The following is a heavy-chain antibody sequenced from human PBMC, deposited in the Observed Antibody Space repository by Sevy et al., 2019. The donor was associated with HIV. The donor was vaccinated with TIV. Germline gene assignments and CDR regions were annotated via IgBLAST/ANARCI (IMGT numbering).Heavy chain of an antibody. Sequence: SETLSLTCTVSGGSISSGGYYWSWIRQHPGKGLEWIGYIYYSGSTYYNPSLKSRVTISVDTSKKQFSLKLSSVTAADTAVYYCARDKERQVTAHAFDIWGQGTMVTVSS. J-gene: IGHJ3*02. CDR1: GGSISSGGYY. CDR2: IYYSGST. D-gene: IGHD2-21*02. V-gene: IGHV4-31*03. CDR3: ARDKERQVTAHAFDI.